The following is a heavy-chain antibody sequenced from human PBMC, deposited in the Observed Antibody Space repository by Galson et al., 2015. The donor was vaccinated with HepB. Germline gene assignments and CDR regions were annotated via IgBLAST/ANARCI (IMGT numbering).Heavy chain of an antibody. Sequence: SLRLSCAASGFTFSGSAMHWVRQASGKGLEWVGRIRSKPNSYATAYAASVKGRFTISRDDSKNTAYLQMNSLKTEDTAVYYCSRGPPYYDILTGPNPDWGQGTLVTVSS. CDR3: SRGPPYYDILTGPNPD. V-gene: IGHV3-73*01. J-gene: IGHJ4*02. D-gene: IGHD3-9*01. CDR2: IRSKPNSYAT. CDR1: GFTFSGSA.